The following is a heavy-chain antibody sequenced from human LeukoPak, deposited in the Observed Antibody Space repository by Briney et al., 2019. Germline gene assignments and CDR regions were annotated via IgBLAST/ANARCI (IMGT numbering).Heavy chain of an antibody. CDR2: IYSSGST. CDR3: ASTRRDYRYTFDY. J-gene: IGHJ4*02. CDR1: GGSIIGYY. Sequence: SETLSLTCTVSGGSIIGYYWSWIRQPPGKGLEWIGYIYSSGSTNYNPSLKSRVTISVDTSKSQFSLRLNSVTAADTAVYYCASTRRDYRYTFDYWGQGTLVTVSS. D-gene: IGHD3-16*01. V-gene: IGHV4-4*09.